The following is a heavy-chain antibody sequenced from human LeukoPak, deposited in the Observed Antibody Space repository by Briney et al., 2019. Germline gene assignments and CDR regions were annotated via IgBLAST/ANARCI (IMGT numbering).Heavy chain of an antibody. D-gene: IGHD2-15*01. CDR1: GFTFSSYG. CDR3: ARLQLRSGRQPYYFDY. Sequence: GGSLRLSCAASGFTFSSYGMHWVRQAPGKGLEWVSSISSSSSYIYYADSVKGRFTISRDNAKNSLYLQMNSLRAEDTAVYYCARLQLRSGRQPYYFDYWGQGTLVTVSS. J-gene: IGHJ4*02. V-gene: IGHV3-21*01. CDR2: ISSSSSYI.